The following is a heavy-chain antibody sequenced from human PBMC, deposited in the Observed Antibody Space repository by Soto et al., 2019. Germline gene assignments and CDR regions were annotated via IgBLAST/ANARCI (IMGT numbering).Heavy chain of an antibody. D-gene: IGHD3-3*02. Sequence: GGSLRLSCAASGFTFSSYAMSWVRQAPGKGLEWVSAISGSGGSTYYADSVKGRFTISRDNSKNTLYLQMNSLTAEDAAVYYCHTSPSGVLVTCFDYWGQGTLVTVSS. CDR3: HTSPSGVLVTCFDY. CDR1: GFTFSSYA. CDR2: ISGSGGST. V-gene: IGHV3-23*01. J-gene: IGHJ4*02.